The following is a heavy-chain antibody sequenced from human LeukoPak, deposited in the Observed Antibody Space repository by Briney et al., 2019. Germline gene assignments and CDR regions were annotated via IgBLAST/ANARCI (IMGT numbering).Heavy chain of an antibody. D-gene: IGHD7-27*01. CDR3: ARESYWGSTDKGFDY. CDR2: ISVDSSNI. J-gene: IGHJ4*02. Sequence: GGSLRLSCAASGFSFTSYSMNWVRQAPGKGLEWISYISVDSSNIYYADSVKGRFTISRDNAKNSLYLQMNSLRGEDTALYYCARESYWGSTDKGFDYWGQGTLVTVSS. V-gene: IGHV3-48*01. CDR1: GFSFTSYS.